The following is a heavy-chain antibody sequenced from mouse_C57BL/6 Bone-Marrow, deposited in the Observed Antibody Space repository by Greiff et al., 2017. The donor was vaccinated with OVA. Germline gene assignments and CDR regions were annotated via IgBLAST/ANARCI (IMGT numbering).Heavy chain of an antibody. CDR1: GYTFTDYN. CDR2: INPNNGGT. D-gene: IGHD1-1*02. CDR3: ARGGGSLDD. V-gene: IGHV1-18*01. J-gene: IGHJ2*01. Sequence: EVQVVESGPELVKPGASVKIPCKASGYTFTDYNMDWVKQSHGKSLEWIGDINPNNGGTIYNQKFKGKATLTVDKSSSTAYMELRSLTSEDTAVYYCARGGGSLDDWGQGTTLTVSS.